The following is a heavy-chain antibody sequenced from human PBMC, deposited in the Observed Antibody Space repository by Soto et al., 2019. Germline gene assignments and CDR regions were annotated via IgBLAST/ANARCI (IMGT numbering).Heavy chain of an antibody. CDR3: ARGDYYDRRFDS. D-gene: IGHD3-22*01. V-gene: IGHV3-7*03. J-gene: IGHJ4*02. CDR2: IKQDGSEK. CDR1: GFTFSTSW. Sequence: EVQLVESGGGLVQPGGSLRLSCAASGFTFSTSWMNWVRQAPGKGLEWVADIKQDGSEKYYVDSLKGRFTISRDNAKNLLYLQMNSLRAEDTAVYYCARGDYYDRRFDSWGQGTLVTVSS.